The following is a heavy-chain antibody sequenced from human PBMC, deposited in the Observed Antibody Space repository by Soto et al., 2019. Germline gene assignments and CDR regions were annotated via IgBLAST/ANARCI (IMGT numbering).Heavy chain of an antibody. Sequence: LRLSCAASGFTFRSYAMHWVRQAPGKGLEWVAVISYDENNRYYTDSVKGRFTISRDNSKNTLYLQVNSLRAEDAAVYYCARAMDTAMASKDNWFDPWGQGTLVTVSS. V-gene: IGHV3-30-3*01. D-gene: IGHD5-18*01. CDR1: GFTFRSYA. CDR2: ISYDENNR. J-gene: IGHJ5*02. CDR3: ARAMDTAMASKDNWFDP.